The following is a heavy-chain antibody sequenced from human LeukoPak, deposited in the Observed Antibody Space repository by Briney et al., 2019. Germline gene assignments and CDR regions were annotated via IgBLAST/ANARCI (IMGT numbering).Heavy chain of an antibody. CDR1: GFTFSNAW. J-gene: IGHJ4*02. Sequence: GGSLRLSCAASGFTFSNAWMSWVRQGPGKGLEWVGHIKSKTAGGTTDYAAPVKGRFTISRDDSKNTLYLQMNSLKTEDTAVYYCTTVWRYWGQGTLVTVSS. V-gene: IGHV3-15*01. D-gene: IGHD3-16*01. CDR2: IKSKTAGGTT. CDR3: TTVWRY.